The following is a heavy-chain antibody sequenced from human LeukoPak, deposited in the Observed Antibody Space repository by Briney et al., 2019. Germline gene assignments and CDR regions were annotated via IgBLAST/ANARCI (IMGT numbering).Heavy chain of an antibody. Sequence: SETLSLTCAVYGGSFSGYYWSWIRQPPGKGLEWIGEINHSGSTNYNPSLKSRVTISVDTSKNQFSLKLSSVTAADTAVYYCARMYGGYFQHWGQDTLVTVSS. V-gene: IGHV4-34*01. J-gene: IGHJ1*01. CDR2: INHSGST. CDR3: ARMYGGYFQH. D-gene: IGHD4-23*01. CDR1: GGSFSGYY.